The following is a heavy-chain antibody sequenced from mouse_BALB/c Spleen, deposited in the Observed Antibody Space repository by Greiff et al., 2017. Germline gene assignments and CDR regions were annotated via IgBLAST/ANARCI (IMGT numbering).Heavy chain of an antibody. CDR3: TRGETGFAY. CDR1: GYTFTSYW. J-gene: IGHJ3*01. V-gene: IGHV1-69*02. Sequence: VQLQQPGAELVRPGASVKLSCKASGYTFTSYWINWVKQRPGQGLEWIGNIYPSDSYTNYNQKFKDKATLTVDKSSSTAYMQLSSPTSEDSAVYYCTRGETGFAYWGQGTLVTVSA. CDR2: IYPSDSYT.